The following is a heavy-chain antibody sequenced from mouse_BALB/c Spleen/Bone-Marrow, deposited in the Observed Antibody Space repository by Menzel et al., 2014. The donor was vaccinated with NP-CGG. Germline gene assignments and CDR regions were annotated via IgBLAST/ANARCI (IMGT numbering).Heavy chain of an antibody. Sequence: EVKLVESGGGLVQPGGSLKLSCAASGFDFSRYWMGWVRQAPGRGLKWIGEINPDSSTINYTPSLKDKFIISRDNAKNALYLQMSKVRPEDTALHYCARLGYYGMMAYWGQGTSVTVSS. CDR2: INPDSSTI. V-gene: IGHV4-1*02. CDR3: ARLGYYGMMAY. CDR1: GFDFSRYW. D-gene: IGHD1-1*01. J-gene: IGHJ4*01.